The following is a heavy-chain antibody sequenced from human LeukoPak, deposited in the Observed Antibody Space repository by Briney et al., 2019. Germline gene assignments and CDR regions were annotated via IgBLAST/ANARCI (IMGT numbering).Heavy chain of an antibody. J-gene: IGHJ5*02. V-gene: IGHV4-30-4*01. D-gene: IGHD2-2*01. Sequence: SQTLSLTCTVSGGSINSWDYYWRWSPQPPGKGLEWIEYIYYSGSTYYNPSLKSRVTISVDTSKNQFSLKVSSVTAADTAVYYCARGIVPAAMMADWFDPWGQGTLVTVSS. CDR3: ARGIVPAAMMADWFDP. CDR1: GGSINSWDYY. CDR2: IYYSGST.